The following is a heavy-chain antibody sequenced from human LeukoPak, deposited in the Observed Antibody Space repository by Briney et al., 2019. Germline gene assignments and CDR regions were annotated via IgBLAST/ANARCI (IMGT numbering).Heavy chain of an antibody. D-gene: IGHD3-22*01. Sequence: PGGSLRLSCAASGFTFSSYEMNWVRQAPGKGLEWVSYISSSGSTIYYADSVKGRFTISRDNAKNSLYLQMNSLRAEDTAVYYCGRDRRTYYFDSRGFYYYNYYMDVWGKGTTVTVSS. CDR3: GRDRRTYYFDSRGFYYYNYYMDV. J-gene: IGHJ6*03. CDR1: GFTFSSYE. CDR2: ISSSGSTI. V-gene: IGHV3-48*03.